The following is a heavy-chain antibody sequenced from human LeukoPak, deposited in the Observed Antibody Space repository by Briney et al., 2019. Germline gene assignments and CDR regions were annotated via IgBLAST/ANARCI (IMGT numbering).Heavy chain of an antibody. D-gene: IGHD1-1*01. CDR3: ARGLNAQDDLDAFVI. CDR1: GDSISSGGDY. Sequence: SETLSLTCTVSGDSISSGGDYWNWIRQRPGTGLEWIGYIYSSGPTYHNPSLKSRVSMSVDPSKNQFSLNLGSVTAADTAVYYCARGLNAQDDLDAFVIWGQGTVVTVSS. CDR2: IYSSGPT. V-gene: IGHV4-31*03. J-gene: IGHJ3*02.